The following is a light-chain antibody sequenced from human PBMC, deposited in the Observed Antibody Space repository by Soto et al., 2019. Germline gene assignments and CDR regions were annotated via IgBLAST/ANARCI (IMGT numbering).Light chain of an antibody. CDR3: QQLGISQWT. CDR2: GAS. CDR1: QSVNSVY. Sequence: EIVLTQSPGTLSLSPGERATLSCRASQSVNSVYLAWYQQKPGQPPRLLIYGASRRATGIPDRFSGSGSGTDFTLTISRLEPEDFAVYYCQQLGISQWTFGQGTKVETK. J-gene: IGKJ1*01. V-gene: IGKV3-20*01.